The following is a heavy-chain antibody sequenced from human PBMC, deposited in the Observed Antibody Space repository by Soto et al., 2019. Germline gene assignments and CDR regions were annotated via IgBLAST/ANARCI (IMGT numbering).Heavy chain of an antibody. CDR2: ISYSGST. CDR3: AREAYSSRLQNWFDP. V-gene: IGHV4-39*07. J-gene: IGHJ5*02. CDR1: GGSISRSSFY. D-gene: IGHD6-13*01. Sequence: QLQLQESGPGLVKPSETLSLTCTVSGGSISRSSFYWGWVRQPPGKGLEWIGYISYSGSTYYNPSLKSRVTISVDTSKKQFSLKLSSVTAEDKAVYYCAREAYSSRLQNWFDPWGQGTLVNVSS.